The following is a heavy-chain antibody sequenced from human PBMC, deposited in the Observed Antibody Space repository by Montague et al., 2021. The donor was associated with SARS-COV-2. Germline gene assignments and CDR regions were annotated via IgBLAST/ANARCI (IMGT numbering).Heavy chain of an antibody. Sequence: SETLSLTCTVSGGSISNYYWSWIRQPAGKGLEWIGRIYSSGSTXXXPSXXXRXSMSVDTSKNQFSLELSSVTAADTAIYYCARDYSHCGGGSCEFDYWGQGTLVTVSS. V-gene: IGHV4-4*07. CDR3: ARDYSHCGGGSCEFDY. D-gene: IGHD2-15*01. CDR2: IYSSGST. CDR1: GGSISNYY. J-gene: IGHJ4*02.